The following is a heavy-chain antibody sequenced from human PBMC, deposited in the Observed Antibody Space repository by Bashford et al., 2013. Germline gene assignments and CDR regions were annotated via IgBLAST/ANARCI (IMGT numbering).Heavy chain of an antibody. D-gene: IGHD6-13*01. Sequence: SVKVSARLLRHFSSYAISWVRQAPGQGLEWMGGIIPIFGTANYAQKFQGRVTITADKSTSTAYMELSSLRSDDTAVYYCVREAEAAGTVYFLHWGQGTLVTVSS. J-gene: IGHJ1*01. CDR1: RHFSSYA. V-gene: IGHV1-69*06. CDR2: IIPIFGTA. CDR3: VREAEAAGTVYFLH.